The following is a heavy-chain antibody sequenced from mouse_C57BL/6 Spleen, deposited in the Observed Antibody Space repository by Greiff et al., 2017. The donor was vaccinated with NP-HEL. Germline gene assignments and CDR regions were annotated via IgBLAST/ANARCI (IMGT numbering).Heavy chain of an antibody. CDR3: ASPSTMMTTSYWYFDV. J-gene: IGHJ1*03. V-gene: IGHV1-53*01. CDR2: INPSNGGT. CDR1: GYTFTSYW. Sequence: QVQLQQSGTELVKPGASVKLSCKASGYTFTSYWMHWVKQRPGQGLEWIGNINPSNGGTNYNEKFKSKATLTVDKSSSTAYMQLSSLTSEDSAVYYCASPSTMMTTSYWYFDVWGTGTTVTVSS. D-gene: IGHD2-4*01.